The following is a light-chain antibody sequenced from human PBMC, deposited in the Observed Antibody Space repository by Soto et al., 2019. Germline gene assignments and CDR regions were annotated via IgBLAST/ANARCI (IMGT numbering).Light chain of an antibody. Sequence: DIQMTQSPSSLSASVGDRVSITCRASQSISSYLNWYQQRPGKAPHLLIYAASSSQSGVPSRFSGSGSGTDFTLTISSLQPEDFASYYCQQSYTTPWTFGQGTKVEIK. CDR2: AAS. J-gene: IGKJ1*01. V-gene: IGKV1-39*01. CDR3: QQSYTTPWT. CDR1: QSISSY.